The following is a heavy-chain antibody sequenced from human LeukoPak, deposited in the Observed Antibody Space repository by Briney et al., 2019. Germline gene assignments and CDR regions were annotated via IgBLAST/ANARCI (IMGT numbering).Heavy chain of an antibody. CDR2: IYYSGSI. D-gene: IGHD1-26*01. J-gene: IGHJ4*02. Sequence: SETLSLTCTVSGGSISSYYWSWIRQPPGTGLEWIGYIYYSGSINYNPSLKSRVTISVDTSKNQFSLKLRSVTAADMTVYYCARYSGSYSGFGYWGQGTLVTVSS. V-gene: IGHV4-59*08. CDR1: GGSISSYY. CDR3: ARYSGSYSGFGY.